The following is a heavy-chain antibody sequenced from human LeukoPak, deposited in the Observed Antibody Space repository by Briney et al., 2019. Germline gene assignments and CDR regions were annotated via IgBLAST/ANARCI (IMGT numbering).Heavy chain of an antibody. Sequence: PPGGSLRLSCEGSGFTLSSYWINWVRQAPGKGLDWVATIKPDGSAKYYADSVKDRFTISRDNAKNSLYLQMNSLRVEDTAMYYCARNILTSDGLWGQGTLVTVSS. CDR3: ARNILTSDGL. V-gene: IGHV3-7*01. J-gene: IGHJ4*02. D-gene: IGHD2-8*01. CDR1: GFTLSSYW. CDR2: IKPDGSAK.